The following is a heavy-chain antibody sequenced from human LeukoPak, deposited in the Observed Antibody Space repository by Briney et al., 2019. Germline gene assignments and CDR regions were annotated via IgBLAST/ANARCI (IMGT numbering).Heavy chain of an antibody. D-gene: IGHD5-18*01. V-gene: IGHV1-46*01. CDR2: IYPRDGST. J-gene: IGHJ4*02. Sequence: ASVKVSCKASGYTFTNNYLHWVRQAPGQGLEWMGMIYPRDGSTSYAQNFQGRVTVTRDTSTTTVHMELRGLRSEDTAVYYCAKRGTTMEKEGFDYWGQGTLVTVSS. CDR1: GYTFTNNY. CDR3: AKRGTTMEKEGFDY.